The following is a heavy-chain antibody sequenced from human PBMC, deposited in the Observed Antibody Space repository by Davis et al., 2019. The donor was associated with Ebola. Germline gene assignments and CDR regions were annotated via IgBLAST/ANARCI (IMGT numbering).Heavy chain of an antibody. J-gene: IGHJ6*02. CDR3: AKGGARYFYHYYGMDV. CDR1: GFTFDDYA. CDR2: ISWNNGSI. V-gene: IGHV3-9*01. Sequence: SLKISCAASGFTFDDYAMHWVRQAPGKGLEWVSGISWNNGSIGYADSVKGRFTISRDNAKNSLYLQMNSLRADDTALYYCAKGGARYFYHYYGMDVWGQGTTVTVSS. D-gene: IGHD2/OR15-2a*01.